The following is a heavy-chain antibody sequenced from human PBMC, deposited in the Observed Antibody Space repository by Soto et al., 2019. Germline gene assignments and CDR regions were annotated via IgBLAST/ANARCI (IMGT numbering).Heavy chain of an antibody. Sequence: SETLSLTCSVSNGSISSPIYYWGWIRQPPGKGLEWIGSIHQTGSTYYNPSLQGRVTISVDTSKNQFSLKLSSVTAADTAMHFCAGRSSLASVQLFFREISNYNWFDPWGQGTLVTVSS. CDR2: IHQTGST. D-gene: IGHD1-1*01. V-gene: IGHV4-39*01. J-gene: IGHJ5*02. CDR1: NGSISSPIYY. CDR3: AGRSSLASVQLFFREISNYNWFDP.